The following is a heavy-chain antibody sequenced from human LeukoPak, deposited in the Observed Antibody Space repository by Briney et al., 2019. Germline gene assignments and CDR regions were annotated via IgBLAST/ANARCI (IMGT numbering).Heavy chain of an antibody. CDR3: ARPGASGDYIDY. V-gene: IGHV4-39*01. Sequence: SETLSLTCTVSGGFISSSSSYWGWIRQPPGKGLEWIGSIYYSGSTYYNPSRKSRVTISVDTSKNQFSLKLSSVTAADTAVYYCARPGASGDYIDYWGQGTLVTVSS. J-gene: IGHJ4*02. CDR2: IYYSGST. CDR1: GGFISSSSSY. D-gene: IGHD3-10*01.